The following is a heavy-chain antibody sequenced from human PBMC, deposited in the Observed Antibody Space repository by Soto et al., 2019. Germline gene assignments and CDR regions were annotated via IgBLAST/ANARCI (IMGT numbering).Heavy chain of an antibody. Sequence: QVELQESGPGLVKPSGTLSLTCAVSGGSVSSTYWWSWVRQPPGKGLEWIGEIYHSGSANYNPSLKSRVTTSVDTSTNQSSLNLNSVTAADTAVYYCARYNAASGTYYFDYWGQGTLVTVSS. CDR2: IYHSGSA. J-gene: IGHJ4*02. CDR3: ARYNAASGTYYFDY. CDR1: GGSVSSTYW. V-gene: IGHV4-4*02. D-gene: IGHD6-13*01.